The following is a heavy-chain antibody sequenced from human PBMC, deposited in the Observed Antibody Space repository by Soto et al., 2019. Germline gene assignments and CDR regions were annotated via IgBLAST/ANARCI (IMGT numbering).Heavy chain of an antibody. D-gene: IGHD7-27*01. CDR1: GASISSSY. Sequence: SETLSLTCTVSGASISSSYWSWIRRPPGKGLEWIGYIYHSGSTKYNPSLKSRVTISVDTSKNQFSVKLSSVTAADTAVYYCARVWGLDYIDSWGQVHRVT. CDR3: ARVWGLDYIDS. CDR2: IYHSGST. J-gene: IGHJ4*02. V-gene: IGHV4-59*01.